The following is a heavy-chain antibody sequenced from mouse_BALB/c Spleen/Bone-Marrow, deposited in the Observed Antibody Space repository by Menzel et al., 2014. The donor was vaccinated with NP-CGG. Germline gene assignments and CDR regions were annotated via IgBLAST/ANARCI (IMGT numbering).Heavy chain of an antibody. V-gene: IGHV1-80*01. Sequence: QVHLQQPGAELVRPESSVKISCKASGYAFSTYWMIWVKQRPGQGLEWIGQIYPGDGDTNYNGKFKGKATLTADESSSTAYMQLSSLTSEDSAVYFCARGARSAMDYWGQGTSVTVSS. J-gene: IGHJ4*01. CDR1: GYAFSTYW. CDR2: IYPGDGDT. CDR3: ARGARSAMDY.